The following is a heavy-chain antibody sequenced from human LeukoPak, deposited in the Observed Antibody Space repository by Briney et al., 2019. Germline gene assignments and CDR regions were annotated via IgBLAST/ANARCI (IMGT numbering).Heavy chain of an antibody. J-gene: IGHJ4*02. CDR1: GYTFTSYY. CDR3: ARRENWNRLDY. Sequence: ASVKVSCKASGYTFTSYYMHWGRQAPGQGLEWMGIINPSGGRKSYAQKFQGRVTMPRDMSTSTVYMELRSLRSEDTAVYYCARRENWNRLDYWGQGTLVTVSS. CDR2: INPSGGRK. D-gene: IGHD1-1*01. V-gene: IGHV1-46*01.